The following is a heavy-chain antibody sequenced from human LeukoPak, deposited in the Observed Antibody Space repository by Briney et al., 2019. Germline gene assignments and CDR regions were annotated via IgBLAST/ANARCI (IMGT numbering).Heavy chain of an antibody. CDR3: ARDDSWVIESGYPFDY. D-gene: IGHD5-12*01. V-gene: IGHV4-39*07. CDR2: IYYSGST. J-gene: IGHJ4*02. CDR1: GGSISSSSYY. Sequence: PSGTLSLTCTVSGGSISSSSYYWGWIRQPPGKGLEWIGSIYYSGSTYYNPSLKSRVTISVDTSKNQFSLKLSSVTAADTAVYYCARDDSWVIESGYPFDYWGQGTLVTVSS.